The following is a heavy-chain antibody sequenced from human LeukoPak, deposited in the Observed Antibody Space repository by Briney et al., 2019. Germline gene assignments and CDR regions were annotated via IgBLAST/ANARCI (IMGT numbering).Heavy chain of an antibody. CDR2: IYYSGST. Sequence: PSETLSLTCTVSGGSTSSHYWSWIRQPPGKGLEWIGYIYYSGSTTYNRSLKSRVTMSLDTFENQSSLKLRSVTAADTAVYYCARQAIFGVAIDYWGQGTLVTVSS. V-gene: IGHV4-59*08. D-gene: IGHD3-3*01. J-gene: IGHJ4*02. CDR3: ARQAIFGVAIDY. CDR1: GGSTSSHY.